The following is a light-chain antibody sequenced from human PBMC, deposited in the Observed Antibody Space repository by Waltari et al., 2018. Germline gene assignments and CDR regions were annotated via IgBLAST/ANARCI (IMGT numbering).Light chain of an antibody. CDR1: SRYVGNYNY. V-gene: IGLV2-14*01. CDR2: GVS. Sequence: QSALTQPASVSGSPGQSITIPCTGTSRYVGNYNYVSWYQQHPGKVPKLIIYGVSNRPSGVSNRFSGSKSGNTASLTISGLQAEDEADYYCSSYTGGSTFYVFGTGTKVAVL. J-gene: IGLJ1*01. CDR3: SSYTGGSTFYV.